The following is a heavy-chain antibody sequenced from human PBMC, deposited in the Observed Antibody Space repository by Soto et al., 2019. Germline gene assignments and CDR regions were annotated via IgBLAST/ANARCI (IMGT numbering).Heavy chain of an antibody. CDR1: GGSISSSSYY. CDR3: ARHLPFSSSWYRGMDV. V-gene: IGHV4-39*01. J-gene: IGHJ6*02. CDR2: IYYSGST. D-gene: IGHD6-13*01. Sequence: QLQLQESGPGLVKPSETLSLTCTVSGGSISSSSYYWGWIRQPPGKGLEWIGSIYYSGSTYYNPSLKSRVTISVDTSKNQFSLKLSSVTAADTAVYYCARHLPFSSSWYRGMDVWGQGTTVTVSS.